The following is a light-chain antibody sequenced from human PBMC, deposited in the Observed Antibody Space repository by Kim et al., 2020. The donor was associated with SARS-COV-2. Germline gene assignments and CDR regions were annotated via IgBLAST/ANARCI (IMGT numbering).Light chain of an antibody. V-gene: IGKV3-20*01. Sequence: SLSPGERATLSCRASQSVTSSSLAWYQQKPGQAPRLLIYGASNRATGIPDRFGGSGSGTDFTLTISRLEPEDFAVYYCQQYGSLVTFGGGTKLEI. CDR2: GAS. J-gene: IGKJ4*01. CDR1: QSVTSSS. CDR3: QQYGSLVT.